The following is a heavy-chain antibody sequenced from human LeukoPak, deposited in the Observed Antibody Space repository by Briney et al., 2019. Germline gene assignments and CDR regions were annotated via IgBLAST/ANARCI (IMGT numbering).Heavy chain of an antibody. CDR1: GFTFRNYA. CDR2: ISGTSGTI. J-gene: IGHJ4*02. CDR3: AKRLGDQRAFDY. Sequence: GGSLRLSCAASGFTFRNYAMSWVRQAPGKRLEWVSGISGTSGTINYADPVKGRFTISRDNSKNTVYLQMNSLRAEDTAVYYCAKRLGDQRAFDYWGQGTLVTVSS. V-gene: IGHV3-23*01. D-gene: IGHD2-21*02.